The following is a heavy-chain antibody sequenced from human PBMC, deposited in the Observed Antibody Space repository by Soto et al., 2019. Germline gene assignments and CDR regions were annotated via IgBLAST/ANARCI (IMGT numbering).Heavy chain of an antibody. J-gene: IGHJ4*02. V-gene: IGHV4-39*01. CDR2: IYYSGST. CDR3: ARQTLNLRFLEWLPGAFDY. CDR1: GGSISSSSYY. D-gene: IGHD3-3*01. Sequence: SETLSLTCTVSGGSISSSSYYWGWIRQPPGKGLEWIGSIYYSGSTYYNPSLKSRVTISVDTSKNQFPLKLSSVTAADTAVYYCARQTLNLRFLEWLPGAFDYWGQGTLVTVSS.